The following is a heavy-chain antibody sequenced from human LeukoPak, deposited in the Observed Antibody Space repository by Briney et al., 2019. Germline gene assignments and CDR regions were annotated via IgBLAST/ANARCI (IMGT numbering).Heavy chain of an antibody. CDR3: ASGYARSARHQSDF. CDR1: GFTFSDYW. Sequence: GGSLRLSCGVSGFTFSDYWMHWVRQVPGKGLVWVSRINSDGTNTNYAGSVKGRFTISRDNAKNTLYLQMNSLRVEDTAVYYCASGYARSARHQSDFWGQGTVVTVSS. J-gene: IGHJ4*02. CDR2: INSDGTNT. V-gene: IGHV3-74*01. D-gene: IGHD5-12*01.